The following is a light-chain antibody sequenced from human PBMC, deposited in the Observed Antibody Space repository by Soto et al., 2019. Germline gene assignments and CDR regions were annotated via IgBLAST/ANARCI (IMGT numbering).Light chain of an antibody. CDR3: CSYTSSGTYV. V-gene: IGLV2-14*01. CDR1: SSDVGNYKY. J-gene: IGLJ1*01. CDR2: EIS. Sequence: QSVLTQPASVSGSPEQSITISCTGTSSDVGNYKYVSWYQQHPGKSPKLMIYEISNRPSGVSNRFSGSKSGSSASLTISGLQAEDETDYYCCSYTSSGTYVFGTGTKVTVL.